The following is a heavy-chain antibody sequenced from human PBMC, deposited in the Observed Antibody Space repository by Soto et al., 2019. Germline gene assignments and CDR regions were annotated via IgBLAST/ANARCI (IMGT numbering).Heavy chain of an antibody. CDR2: FDPEDGET. CDR3: ATEGVVPAAWESFFDY. CDR1: GYTLTELS. J-gene: IGHJ4*02. Sequence: ASVKVSCKVSGYTLTELSMHWVRQAPGKGLEWMGGFDPEDGETVYAQKFQGRVTMTEDTSTDTAYMELSSLRSEDTAVYYCATEGVVPAAWESFFDYWGQGTLVTVSS. D-gene: IGHD2-2*01. V-gene: IGHV1-24*01.